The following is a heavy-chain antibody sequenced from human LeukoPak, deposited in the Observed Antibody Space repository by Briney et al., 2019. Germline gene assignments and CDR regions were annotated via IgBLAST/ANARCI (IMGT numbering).Heavy chain of an antibody. CDR2: ISYDGSNK. J-gene: IGHJ6*03. Sequence: GGSLRLSCAASGFTFSSYAMHWVRQAPGKGLEWVAVISYDGSNKYYADSVKGRFTISRDNSKNTLYLQMNSLRAEDTAVYYCAGHTRPRTGWDYYYMDVWGKGTTVTVSS. V-gene: IGHV3-30*04. D-gene: IGHD1-14*01. CDR3: AGHTRPRTGWDYYYMDV. CDR1: GFTFSSYA.